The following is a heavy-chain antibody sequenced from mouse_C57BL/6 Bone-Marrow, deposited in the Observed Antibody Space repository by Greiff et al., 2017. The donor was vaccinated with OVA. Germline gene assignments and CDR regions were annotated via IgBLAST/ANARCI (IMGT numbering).Heavy chain of an antibody. CDR3: ARCGGAWFAY. J-gene: IGHJ3*01. CDR2: IDPSDSYT. Sequence: QVQLQQPGAELVKPGASVKLSCKASGYTFTSYWMQWVKQRPGQGLEWIGEIDPSDSYTNYNQKIKGKATLTVDTSSSTAYMQLSSLTSEDSAVYYCARCGGAWFAYWGQGTLVTVSA. V-gene: IGHV1-50*01. CDR1: GYTFTSYW.